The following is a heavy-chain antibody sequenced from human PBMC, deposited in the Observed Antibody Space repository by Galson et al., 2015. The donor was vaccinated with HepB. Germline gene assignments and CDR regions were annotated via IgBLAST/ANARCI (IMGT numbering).Heavy chain of an antibody. V-gene: IGHV3-23*01. D-gene: IGHD5-12*01. Sequence: SLRLSCAASGFTFSSYAMSWVRQAPGKGLEWVSAISGSGGSTYYADSVKGRFTISRDNSKNTLYLQMNSPRAEDTAVYYCAKDISSGYDYFDYWGQGTLVTVSS. CDR1: GFTFSSYA. CDR2: ISGSGGST. CDR3: AKDISSGYDYFDY. J-gene: IGHJ4*02.